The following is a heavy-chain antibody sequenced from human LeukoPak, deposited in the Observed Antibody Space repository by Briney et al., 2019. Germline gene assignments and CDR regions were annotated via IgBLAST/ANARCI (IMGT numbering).Heavy chain of an antibody. J-gene: IGHJ4*02. CDR1: GFIVTDAW. V-gene: IGHV3-66*01. Sequence: GGSLRLSCAPSGFIVTDAWMSWVRQAPGKGLEWVSVIYSGGSTYYADSVKGRFTISRDNSKNTLYLQMNSLRAEDTAVYYCARENWVAGTKEIDYWGQGTLVTVSS. CDR2: IYSGGST. D-gene: IGHD6-19*01. CDR3: ARENWVAGTKEIDY.